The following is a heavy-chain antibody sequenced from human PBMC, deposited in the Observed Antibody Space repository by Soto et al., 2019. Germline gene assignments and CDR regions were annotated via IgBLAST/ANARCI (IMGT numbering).Heavy chain of an antibody. V-gene: IGHV1-2*02. CDR3: ARDSPSLAYCGGDCYSIDY. CDR2: INSNSGGT. Sequence: QVQLVQSGAEVKKPGASVKVSCEASGYTFTDYYMHWVRQAPGQGLEWMGWINSNSGGTNYAQKFQGRVTMTRDTSITTVYMELRRLRSDDTAVYYCARDSPSLAYCGGDCYSIDYRGQGTLVTVSS. D-gene: IGHD2-21*02. CDR1: GYTFTDYY. J-gene: IGHJ4*02.